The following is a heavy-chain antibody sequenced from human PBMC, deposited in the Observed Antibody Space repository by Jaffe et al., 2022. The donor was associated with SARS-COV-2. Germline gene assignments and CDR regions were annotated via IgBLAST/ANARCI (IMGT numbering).Heavy chain of an antibody. J-gene: IGHJ5*02. CDR3: AKGDYASPIWFDP. D-gene: IGHD4-17*01. CDR1: GYTFSKYA. V-gene: IGHV3-23*01. CDR2: ISDSGAST. Sequence: EVQLLESGGALVQPGGSLRLSCAGSGYTFSKYAMTWFRQAPGKGLEWVSSISDSGASTYYTDSVEGRLTISRDNSNNTLYLQMNSLRVEDTAVYYCAKGDYASPIWFDPWGQGTLVTVSS.